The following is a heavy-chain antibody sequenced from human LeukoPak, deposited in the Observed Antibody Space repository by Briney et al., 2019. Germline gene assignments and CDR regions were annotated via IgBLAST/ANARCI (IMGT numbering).Heavy chain of an antibody. J-gene: IGHJ4*02. CDR2: ISPNGGFT. D-gene: IGHD3-3*02. V-gene: IGHV3-64D*06. CDR3: VQASEHYDY. Sequence: PGGSLKLSCSASGFTFSTFGMHWVRQGPGKGLEQVAAISPNGGFTVYAGSVKGRFTISRDNSKNTLYLQMSGLSAADTAVYYCVQASEHYDYWGRGTLVTVST. CDR1: GFTFSTFG.